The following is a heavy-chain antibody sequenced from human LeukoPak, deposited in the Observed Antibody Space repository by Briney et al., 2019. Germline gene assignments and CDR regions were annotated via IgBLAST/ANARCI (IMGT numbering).Heavy chain of an antibody. J-gene: IGHJ6*03. Sequence: PSETLSLTCTVSGGSISSDYWSWIRQPPGKGLEWIAYIYYSGSTIYNPSLKSRVTISVDTSKNQFSLKLSSVTAADTAVYYCARTTEGYCRGRSCYSYYYYMDVWGKGTTVTVSS. CDR2: IYYSGST. D-gene: IGHD2-15*01. V-gene: IGHV4-59*01. CDR3: ARTTEGYCRGRSCYSYYYYMDV. CDR1: GGSISSDY.